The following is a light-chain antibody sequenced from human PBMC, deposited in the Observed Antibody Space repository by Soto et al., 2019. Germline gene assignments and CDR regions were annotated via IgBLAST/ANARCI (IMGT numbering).Light chain of an antibody. V-gene: IGLV1-44*01. CDR2: SNN. J-gene: IGLJ3*02. Sequence: QPVLTQPPSASGTPGQRVTISCSGSSSNIGSNTVNWYQQLPGTAPKLLIYSNNQRPSGVPDRFSGSKSGTSASLAISGLQSEDEADYYCSSYTSSKTWVFGGGTQLTVL. CDR3: SSYTSSKTWV. CDR1: SSNIGSNT.